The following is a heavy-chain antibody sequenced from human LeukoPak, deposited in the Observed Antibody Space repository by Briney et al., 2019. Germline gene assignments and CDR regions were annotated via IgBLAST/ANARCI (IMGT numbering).Heavy chain of an antibody. D-gene: IGHD3-22*01. CDR1: GFTFSSYA. J-gene: IGHJ4*02. CDR2: ISYDGSNK. V-gene: IGHV3-30-3*01. Sequence: PGGSLRLSCAASGFTFSSYAMHWVRQAPGKGLEWVAVISYDGSNKYYADSVKGRFTISRDNSKNTLYLQMNSLRAEDTAVYYCARSLRDYYDSSGGPIGYWGQGTLVTVSS. CDR3: ARSLRDYYDSSGGPIGY.